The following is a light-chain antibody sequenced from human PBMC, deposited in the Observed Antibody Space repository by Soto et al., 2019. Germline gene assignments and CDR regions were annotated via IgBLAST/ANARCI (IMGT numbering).Light chain of an antibody. CDR1: TSNLGAGYD. Sequence: QLVLTQPPSVSGAQGQRVTLSCTGNTSNLGAGYDVHWYQQLPGAAPKLVIFGNRNRPSGVPERFSGSKSGTSASLAITGLQAEDEADYYCQGYDYILTASVFGGGTKLTVL. CDR3: QGYDYILTASV. J-gene: IGLJ3*02. CDR2: GNR. V-gene: IGLV1-40*01.